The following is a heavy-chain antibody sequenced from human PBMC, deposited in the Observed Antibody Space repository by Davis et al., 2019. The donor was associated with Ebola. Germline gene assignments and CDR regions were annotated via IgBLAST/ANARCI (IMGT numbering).Heavy chain of an antibody. Sequence: PGGSLRLSCGTSGFTFSSCGMNWVRQAPGKGLEWVSYISGSGDNTYYADSVKGRFTISRDNSKSTLYLQMNWLRADDTAVYYCAKGNRVTYQYDSGDDYWGQGTLVTVSS. CDR1: GFTFSSCG. CDR2: ISGSGDNT. V-gene: IGHV3-23*01. J-gene: IGHJ4*02. CDR3: AKGNRVTYQYDSGDDY. D-gene: IGHD3-22*01.